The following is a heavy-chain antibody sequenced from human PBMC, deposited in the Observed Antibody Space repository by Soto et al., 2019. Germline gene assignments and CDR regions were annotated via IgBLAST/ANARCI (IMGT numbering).Heavy chain of an antibody. CDR3: ARQHYYDSSGYYTWN. CDR1: GGSIRSNIYY. Sequence: SETLSLTCSVSGGSIRSNIYYWGWIRQPPGKGLEWIATVHYSGSTYYTTSLKNRDTISEDTSNNQFSLRLNSVTAAVTAVYYCARQHYYDSSGYYTWNWGQGTLVTVS. V-gene: IGHV4-39*01. CDR2: VHYSGST. J-gene: IGHJ4*02. D-gene: IGHD3-22*01.